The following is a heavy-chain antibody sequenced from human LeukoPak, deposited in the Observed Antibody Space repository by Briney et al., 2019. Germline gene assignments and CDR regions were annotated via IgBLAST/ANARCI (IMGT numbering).Heavy chain of an antibody. J-gene: IGHJ4*02. CDR3: ARSSYSYGPFDY. D-gene: IGHD5-18*01. CDR1: GFTFSDYY. CDR2: SSGSGRTI. V-gene: IGHV3-11*04. Sequence: GGSLRLSCAASGFTFSDYYMSWIRQAPGKGLEWISYSSGSGRTIYYADSVKGRFTISRDNAKNSLYLQMNSLRAEDTAVYYCARSSYSYGPFDYWGQGTLVTVSS.